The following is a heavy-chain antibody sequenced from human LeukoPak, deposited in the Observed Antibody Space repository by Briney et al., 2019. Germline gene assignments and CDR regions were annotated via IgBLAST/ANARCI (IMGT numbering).Heavy chain of an antibody. V-gene: IGHV3-72*01. D-gene: IGHD4-23*01. Sequence: PGGSLRLSCAASGFTFSDHYVDWVRQAPGKGLEWVGRSRNRANSYTTEYAASVKGRFTISRDNSKNSLYLQMNSLKTEDTAVYYCTRVRYGGVYYFDYWGQGTLVTVSS. CDR3: TRVRYGGVYYFDY. CDR1: GFTFSDHY. CDR2: SRNRANSYTT. J-gene: IGHJ4*02.